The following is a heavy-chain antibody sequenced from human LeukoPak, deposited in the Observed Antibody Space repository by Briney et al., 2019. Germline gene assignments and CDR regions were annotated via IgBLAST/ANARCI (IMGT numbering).Heavy chain of an antibody. D-gene: IGHD1-20*01. J-gene: IGHJ4*02. V-gene: IGHV3-64*01. CDR3: ARDFGLTGKVDY. CDR2: ISSNGGST. CDR1: GFTFSRYA. Sequence: GGSLRLSCAASGFTFSRYAMHWVRQAPGKGLESVSAISSNGGSTYYANSVKGRFTISRDNSKNTLYLQMSSLRAEDLAVYYCARDFGLTGKVDYWGQGTLVLVSA.